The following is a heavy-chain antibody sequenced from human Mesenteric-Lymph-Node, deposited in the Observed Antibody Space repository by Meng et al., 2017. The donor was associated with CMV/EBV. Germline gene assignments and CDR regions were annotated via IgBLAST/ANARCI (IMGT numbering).Heavy chain of an antibody. V-gene: IGHV3-21*01. Sequence: GFTFSSYSMNWVRQAPGKGLEWVSSITSSSRYIYYTDSVKGRFTISRDNAKNSLYLQMNSLRAEDTAVFYCVAGHYDILTGYYSLDYWGQGTLVTVSS. CDR2: ITSSSRYI. CDR3: VAGHYDILTGYYSLDY. CDR1: GFTFSSYS. D-gene: IGHD3-9*01. J-gene: IGHJ4*02.